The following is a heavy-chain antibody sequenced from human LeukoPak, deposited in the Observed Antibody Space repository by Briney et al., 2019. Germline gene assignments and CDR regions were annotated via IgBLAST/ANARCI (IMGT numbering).Heavy chain of an antibody. V-gene: IGHV5-51*01. CDR2: IYPGDSDT. J-gene: IGHJ6*02. CDR1: GYSFTSYW. D-gene: IGHD2-15*01. Sequence: GESLKISCKGSGYSFTSYWIGWVRQMPGKGLEWMGSIYPGDSDTRCSPSFQGQVTISADKSISTAYLQWSSLKASDTAMFYCARQSGYCSGGSCYSYYYGMDVWGQGTTVTVSS. CDR3: ARQSGYCSGGSCYSYYYGMDV.